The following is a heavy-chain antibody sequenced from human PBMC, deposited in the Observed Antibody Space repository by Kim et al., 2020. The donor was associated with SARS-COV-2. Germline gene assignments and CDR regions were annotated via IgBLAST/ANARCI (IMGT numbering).Heavy chain of an antibody. J-gene: IGHJ5*02. Sequence: ASVKVSCKASGYTFTSYGISWVRQAPGQGLEWMGWISAYNGNTNYAQKLQGRVTMTTDTSTSTAYMELRSLRSDDTAVYYCARIIAVAGNNWFDPWGQGTLVTVSS. D-gene: IGHD6-19*01. CDR2: ISAYNGNT. CDR3: ARIIAVAGNNWFDP. V-gene: IGHV1-18*01. CDR1: GYTFTSYG.